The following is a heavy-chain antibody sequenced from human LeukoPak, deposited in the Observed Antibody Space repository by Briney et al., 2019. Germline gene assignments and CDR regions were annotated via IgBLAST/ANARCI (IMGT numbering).Heavy chain of an antibody. CDR3: ASGYFVHTFDF. J-gene: IGHJ4*02. Sequence: SETLSLNCTVSGGSISSYYWTWIRHPPGKGLEWIGYIYYTGSTNYNPSLKTRVTISIDTSKNQFSLKLTSVTAADTAIFSCASGYFVHTFDFWGQGTLGTVSS. CDR2: IYYTGST. D-gene: IGHD2-2*03. CDR1: GGSISSYY. V-gene: IGHV4-59*08.